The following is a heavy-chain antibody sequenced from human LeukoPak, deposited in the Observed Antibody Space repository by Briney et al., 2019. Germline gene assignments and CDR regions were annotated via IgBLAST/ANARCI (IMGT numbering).Heavy chain of an antibody. Sequence: GGSLRLSCAASGFTFSSYSMNWVRQAPGKGLEWVSSISSSSSYIYYADSVKGRFTISRDNAKNSLYLQMNSLRAEDTAVYYCARVISLYPYNWFDPWGQGTLVTVSS. V-gene: IGHV3-21*01. CDR1: GFTFSSYS. CDR2: ISSSSSYI. CDR3: ARVISLYPYNWFDP. J-gene: IGHJ5*02.